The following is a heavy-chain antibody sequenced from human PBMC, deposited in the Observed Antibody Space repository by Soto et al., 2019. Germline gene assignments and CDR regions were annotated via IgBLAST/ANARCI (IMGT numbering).Heavy chain of an antibody. Sequence: ASVKVSCKVSGYTLTELSMHWVRQAPGKGLEWMGGFDPEDGETIYAQKFQGRVTMTEDTSTDTAYMELSSLRSEDTAVYYCATVLSMSGYFDCWGQGTLVTVSS. D-gene: IGHD2-15*01. J-gene: IGHJ4*02. V-gene: IGHV1-24*01. CDR3: ATVLSMSGYFDC. CDR2: FDPEDGET. CDR1: GYTLTELS.